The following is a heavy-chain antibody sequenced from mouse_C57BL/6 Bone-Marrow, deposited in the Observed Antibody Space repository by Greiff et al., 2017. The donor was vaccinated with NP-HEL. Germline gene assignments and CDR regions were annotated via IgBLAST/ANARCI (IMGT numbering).Heavy chain of an antibody. CDR3: ARWGVVATGYFEV. Sequence: QVQLQQPGAELVKPGASVKMSCKASGYTFTSYWITWVKQRPGQGLAWIGDIYPGSGSTNYNEKFKSKATLTVDTSSSTAYMQLSSLTSEDSAVYYRARWGVVATGYFEVWGTGTTVTVSS. CDR2: IYPGSGST. J-gene: IGHJ1*03. V-gene: IGHV1-55*01. D-gene: IGHD1-1*01. CDR1: GYTFTSYW.